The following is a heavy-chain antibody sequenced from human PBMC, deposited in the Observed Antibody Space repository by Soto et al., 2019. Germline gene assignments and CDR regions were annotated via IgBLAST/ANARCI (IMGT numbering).Heavy chain of an antibody. Sequence: QVQLVQSGAEVKKPGASVKVSCKASGYTFSNFYIHWVRQAPGHGLEWMGIINPSGGSTSYAQKFQGRVTMTRDTSTSTVYMELSSLGSEDTAVHYCASADYYGSSGYHLDYWGQGTLVTVSS. CDR1: GYTFSNFY. J-gene: IGHJ4*02. D-gene: IGHD3-22*01. CDR3: ASADYYGSSGYHLDY. V-gene: IGHV1-46*01. CDR2: INPSGGST.